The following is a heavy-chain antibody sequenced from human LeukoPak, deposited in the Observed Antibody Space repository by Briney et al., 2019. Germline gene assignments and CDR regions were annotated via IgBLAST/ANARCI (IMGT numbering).Heavy chain of an antibody. CDR1: GGSISSGGYY. D-gene: IGHD4-17*01. V-gene: IGHV4-31*03. CDR2: IYYSGST. CDR3: ASFRSGYGDYGNWFDP. Sequence: SETLSLTCTVSGGSISSGGYYWSWIRQHPGKGLEWIGYIYYSGSTYYNPSLKSRVTISVDTSKNQFSLKLSFVTAADTAVYYCASFRSGYGDYGNWFDPWGQGTLVTVSS. J-gene: IGHJ5*02.